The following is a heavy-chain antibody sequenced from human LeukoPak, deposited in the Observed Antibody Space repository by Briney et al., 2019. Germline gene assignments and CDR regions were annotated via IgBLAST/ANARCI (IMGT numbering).Heavy chain of an antibody. CDR1: GYTFTSYG. V-gene: IGHV1-18*01. Sequence: VSVKVSCKASGYTFTSYGISWVRQAPGQGLEWMGWISAYNGNTNYAQKLQGRVTMTTDTSTSTAYMELRSLRSDDTAVYYCARDSSGIGAFDIWGQGTMVTVSS. J-gene: IGHJ3*02. CDR3: ARDSSGIGAFDI. D-gene: IGHD2-21*01. CDR2: ISAYNGNT.